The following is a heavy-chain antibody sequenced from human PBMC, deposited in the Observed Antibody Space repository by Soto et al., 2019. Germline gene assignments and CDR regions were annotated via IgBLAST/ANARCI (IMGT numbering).Heavy chain of an antibody. J-gene: IGHJ5*02. CDR2: INTGNGNT. V-gene: IGHV1-3*04. CDR3: ARGGGYNWNYGWFDP. D-gene: IGHD1-7*01. CDR1: GYTFTSYA. Sequence: ASVKVSCKASGYTFTSYAMHWVRQAPGQRLEWMGWINTGNGNTKYSQKFQGRVTITRDTSASTAYMELSSLRSEDTAVYYCARGGGYNWNYGWFDPWGQGTLVTVSS.